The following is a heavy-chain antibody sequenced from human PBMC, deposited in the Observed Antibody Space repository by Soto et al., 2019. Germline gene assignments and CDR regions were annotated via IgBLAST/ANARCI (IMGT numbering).Heavy chain of an antibody. V-gene: IGHV1-69*01. CDR3: ARYLAELTVTMAHYYYGMDV. Sequence: QVQLVQSGAEVKKPGSSVKVSCKASGGTFSSYAISWVRQAPGQGLEWMGGIIPIFGTANYAQKFQGRVTITADESTSTAYMELSSLRSEDTAVSYCARYLAELTVTMAHYYYGMDVWGQGTTVTVSS. CDR1: GGTFSSYA. J-gene: IGHJ6*02. CDR2: IIPIFGTA. D-gene: IGHD4-4*01.